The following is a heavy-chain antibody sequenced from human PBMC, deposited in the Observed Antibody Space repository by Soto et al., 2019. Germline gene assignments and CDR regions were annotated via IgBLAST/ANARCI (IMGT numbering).Heavy chain of an antibody. CDR1: VFTFSSYG. J-gene: IGHJ6*02. CDR2: ISYDGSNK. Sequence: PGGSLRLSCAASVFTFSSYGMHWVRQAPGKGLEWVAVISYDGSNKYYADSVKGRFTISRDNSKNTLYLQMNSLRAEDTAVYYCAKVFRSYYYGMDVWGQGTTVTVSS. V-gene: IGHV3-30*18. CDR3: AKVFRSYYYGMDV.